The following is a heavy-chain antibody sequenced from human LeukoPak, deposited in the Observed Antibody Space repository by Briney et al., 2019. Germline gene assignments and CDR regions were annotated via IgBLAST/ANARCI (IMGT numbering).Heavy chain of an antibody. Sequence: GGSLRLSCAASGFTFSGYAMHWVRLAPGKGLEWVAVISYDGSNKYYADSVKGRFTISRDDSKNTLYLQMNSLRAEDTAVYYCARDQSGYDYGMDVWGKATTVTVSS. CDR2: ISYDGSNK. CDR3: ARDQSGYDYGMDV. D-gene: IGHD3-10*01. V-gene: IGHV3-30*04. J-gene: IGHJ6*04. CDR1: GFTFSGYA.